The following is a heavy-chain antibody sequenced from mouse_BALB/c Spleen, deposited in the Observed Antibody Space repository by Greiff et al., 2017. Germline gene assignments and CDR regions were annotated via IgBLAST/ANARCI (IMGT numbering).Heavy chain of an antibody. J-gene: IGHJ2*01. D-gene: IGHD4-1*02. CDR1: GFTFSSYT. V-gene: IGHV5-6-4*01. CDR2: ISSGGSYT. Sequence: EVMLVESGGGLVKPGGSLKLSCAASGFTFSSYTMSWVRQTPEKRLEWVATISSGGSYTYYPDSVKGRFTISRDNAKNTLYLQMSSLKSEDTAMYYCARHSTGYYFDYWGQGTTLTVSS. CDR3: ARHSTGYYFDY.